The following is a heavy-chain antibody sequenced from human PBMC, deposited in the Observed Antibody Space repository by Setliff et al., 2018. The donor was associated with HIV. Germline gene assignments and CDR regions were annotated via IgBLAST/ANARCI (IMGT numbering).Heavy chain of an antibody. V-gene: IGHV4-4*07. CDR3: ARCPSNHMTQAGKKTFYYHYMDV. J-gene: IGHJ6*03. CDR1: GGSISSYY. CDR2: VYTSGDT. D-gene: IGHD6-13*01. Sequence: SETLSLTCTVSGGSISSYYWSWIRQPAGKGLEWIGRVYTSGDTNYNPSLRSRVIISVDTSKNQFSLTLVSVTAADTALYACARCPSNHMTQAGKKTFYYHYMDVWGKGTTVTVSS.